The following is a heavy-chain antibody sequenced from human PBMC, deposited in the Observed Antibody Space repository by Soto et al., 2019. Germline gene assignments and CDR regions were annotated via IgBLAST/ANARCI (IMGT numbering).Heavy chain of an antibody. V-gene: IGHV4-61*01. CDR1: GVSVTSGTYS. CDR2: VSSSGTT. J-gene: IGHJ5*01. Sequence: SSETLSLTCTVSGVSVTSGTYSWTWIWQPPGKELECIGYVSSSGTTNYNPSLRSRVGISLDTSKNQFSLKLNSVTAADTAVYHCARGRYSSGWYDSWGQGTLVTVSS. D-gene: IGHD6-19*01. CDR3: ARGRYSSGWYDS.